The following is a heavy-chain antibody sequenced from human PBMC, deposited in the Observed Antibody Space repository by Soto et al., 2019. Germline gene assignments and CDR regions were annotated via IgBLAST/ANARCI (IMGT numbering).Heavy chain of an antibody. CDR3: AIDTAAGTWSHREYYDMDF. J-gene: IGHJ6*02. CDR2: IIPIFGTA. Sequence: QVQLVHYGAAVKKPGSSVKVSCKASGGTFSSYAISWVRQAPGQGLEWMGGIIPIFGTANYAQKFQGRVRITADESTSTSYWVLSGLRAKDTAVYYCAIDTAAGTWSHREYYDMDFWGQGATVTVSS. CDR1: GGTFSSYA. D-gene: IGHD6-13*01. V-gene: IGHV1-69*01.